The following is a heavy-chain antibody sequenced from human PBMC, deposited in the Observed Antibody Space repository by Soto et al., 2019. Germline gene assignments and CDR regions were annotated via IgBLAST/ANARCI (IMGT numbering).Heavy chain of an antibody. D-gene: IGHD2-2*02. V-gene: IGHV3-30*18. J-gene: IGHJ6*02. Sequence: TGGSLRLSCAASGFTFSSYGMHWVRQAPGKGLEWVAVISYDGSNKYYADSVKGRFTISRDNSKNTLYLQMNSLRAEDTAVYYCAKESRRLYPGYYYYGMDVWGQGTTVTVSS. CDR2: ISYDGSNK. CDR1: GFTFSSYG. CDR3: AKESRRLYPGYYYYGMDV.